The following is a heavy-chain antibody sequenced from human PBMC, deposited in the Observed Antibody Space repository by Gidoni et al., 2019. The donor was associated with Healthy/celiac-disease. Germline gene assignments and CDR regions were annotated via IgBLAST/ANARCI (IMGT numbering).Heavy chain of an antibody. CDR2: INPSGGST. D-gene: IGHD2-21*02. CDR3: ARDLTHKRDIVVVTAIFLDY. J-gene: IGHJ4*02. Sequence: QVQLVQSGAEVKKPGASVKVSCKASGYTFTSYYMHWVRQAPGQGLEWMGIINPSGGSTSYAQKFQGRVTMTRDTSTSTVYMELSSLRSEDTAVYYCARDLTHKRDIVVVTAIFLDYWGQGTLVTVSS. CDR1: GYTFTSYY. V-gene: IGHV1-46*01.